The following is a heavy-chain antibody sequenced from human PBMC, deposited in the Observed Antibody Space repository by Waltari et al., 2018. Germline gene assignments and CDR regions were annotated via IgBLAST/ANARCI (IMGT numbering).Heavy chain of an antibody. J-gene: IGHJ3*02. CDR2: IYHSGST. D-gene: IGHD2-2*01. Sequence: VQLVESGGGLVQPGGSLRLSCAASGFTFSSYSMNWIRQPPGRGLEWIGSIYHSGSTDYNPSLKSRVTISVDTSKNQFSLKLSSVTAADTAVYYCARDDCSSTSCKYHDAFDIWGQGTMVTVSS. V-gene: IGHV4-38-2*02. CDR3: ARDDCSSTSCKYHDAFDI. CDR1: GFTFSSYS.